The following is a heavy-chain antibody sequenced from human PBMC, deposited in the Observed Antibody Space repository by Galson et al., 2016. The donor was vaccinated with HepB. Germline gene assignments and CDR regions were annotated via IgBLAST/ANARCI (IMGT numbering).Heavy chain of an antibody. CDR2: ISDSGGSS. D-gene: IGHD3-16*01. Sequence: SLRLSCADSGFTFRSYTMSWVRQAPGKGLQWVSTISDSGGSSHYADSVRGRFTVSRDNSRSMLYLLMSSLRAEASAVYYCPKFPLGGGIDYFDYWGQGTLVTFSS. CDR3: PKFPLGGGIDYFDY. V-gene: IGHV3-23*01. CDR1: GFTFRSYT. J-gene: IGHJ4*02.